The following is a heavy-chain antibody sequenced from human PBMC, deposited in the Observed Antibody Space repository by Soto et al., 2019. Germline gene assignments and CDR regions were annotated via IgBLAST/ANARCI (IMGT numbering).Heavy chain of an antibody. V-gene: IGHV1-18*01. D-gene: IGHD3-9*01. J-gene: IGHJ6*02. CDR2: ISNYNGKT. CDR3: ARVQNYDILTGSSNSIDV. CDR1: GYTFTNYG. Sequence: LVQSGGEMKKPGASVKVSCEASGYTFTNYGITWVRQAPGQGLEWMGWISNYNGKTNYAQILQCRVTLTTDTSTRTAYMELTRLRSDDTATYYCARVQNYDILTGSSNSIDVLGQGTTVTVSS.